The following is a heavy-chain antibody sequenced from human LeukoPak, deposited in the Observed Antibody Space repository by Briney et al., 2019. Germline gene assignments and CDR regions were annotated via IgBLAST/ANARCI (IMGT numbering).Heavy chain of an antibody. D-gene: IGHD2-2*01. CDR3: AGLPAARYYYYYYMDV. CDR2: IFHSGST. CDR1: GGSLSSNNW. V-gene: IGHV4-4*02. Sequence: SETLSLTCAVSGGSLSSNNWWSWVRQPPGKGLEWIGEIFHSGSTNYNPSLKSRVTISVDTSKNQFSLKLSSVTAADTAVYYCAGLPAARYYYYYYMDVWGKGTTVTVSS. J-gene: IGHJ6*03.